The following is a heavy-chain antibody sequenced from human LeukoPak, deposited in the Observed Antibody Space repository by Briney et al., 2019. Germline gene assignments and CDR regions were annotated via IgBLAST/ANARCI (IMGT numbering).Heavy chain of an antibody. CDR3: ARLAAQDAFDI. CDR2: ISSISSYI. D-gene: IGHD6-25*01. Sequence: PGGSLRLSWAASGFTFSSYSMNWVRQAPGKGLGWVSSISSISSYIYYADSVKGRFTISRDNAKNSLYLQMNSLRAEDTAVYYCARLAAQDAFDIWGQGTMVTVSS. J-gene: IGHJ3*02. CDR1: GFTFSSYS. V-gene: IGHV3-21*01.